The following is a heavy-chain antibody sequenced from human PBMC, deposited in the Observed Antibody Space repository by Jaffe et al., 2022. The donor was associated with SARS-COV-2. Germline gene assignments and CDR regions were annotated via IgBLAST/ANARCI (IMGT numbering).Heavy chain of an antibody. D-gene: IGHD6-13*01. CDR1: GYTFTDYN. CDR3: ARDVLTYDIAAARFYYGVDV. J-gene: IGHJ6*02. V-gene: IGHV1-3*01. Sequence: QVQLVQSGAEVKKPGASVKVSCKASGYTFTDYNMHWVRQAPRQGLEWMGWINAGNANTKYSQKFQGRVTITRDTSASTVYMELSSLRSEDTAMYYCARDVLTYDIAAARFYYGVDVWGQGTTVTVSS. CDR2: INAGNANT.